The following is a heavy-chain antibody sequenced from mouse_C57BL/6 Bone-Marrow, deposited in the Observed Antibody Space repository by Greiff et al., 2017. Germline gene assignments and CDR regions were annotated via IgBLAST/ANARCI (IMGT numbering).Heavy chain of an antibody. V-gene: IGHV1-7*01. Sequence: QVQLQQSGAELAKPGASVKLSCKASGYTFTSYWMHWVKQRPGQGLEWIGYINPSSGYTKYNQKFKDKDTLTADKSSSTAYMQLSSLTYEDSAVYDCARGDYSNYLWYFDVWGTGTTVTVSS. J-gene: IGHJ1*03. D-gene: IGHD2-5*01. CDR1: GYTFTSYW. CDR2: INPSSGYT. CDR3: ARGDYSNYLWYFDV.